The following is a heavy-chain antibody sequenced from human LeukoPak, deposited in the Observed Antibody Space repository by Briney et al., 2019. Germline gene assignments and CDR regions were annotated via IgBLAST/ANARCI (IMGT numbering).Heavy chain of an antibody. D-gene: IGHD5-24*01. Sequence: GGSLPVSCAASGFTFSNYWMHWVRQVPGKGLVWVSRISSDGISTAYADSVKGRFTLSRDNAKNTLYLQMNSLRADDTAVYYCARSREPGKDGDYWGQATVV. CDR1: GFTFSNYW. CDR2: ISSDGIST. CDR3: ARSREPGKDGDY. J-gene: IGHJ4*02. V-gene: IGHV3-74*01.